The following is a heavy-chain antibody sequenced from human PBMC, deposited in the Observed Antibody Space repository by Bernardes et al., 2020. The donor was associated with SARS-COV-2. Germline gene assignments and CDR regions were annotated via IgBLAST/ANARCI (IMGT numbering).Heavy chain of an antibody. J-gene: IGHJ4*02. D-gene: IGHD3-22*01. CDR3: GKDYFDSSHFYQFDY. CDR2: ISDTGSNT. Sequence: GGSLRLSCAASGFRVTSSDIHWVRQAPGKGLEWVSEISDTGSNTNYADSVRGRFTISRDNSKNTLYLQMNTLRAEDTAIYYCGKDYFDSSHFYQFDYWGQGTLVTVSS. CDR1: GFRVTSSD. V-gene: IGHV3-23*01.